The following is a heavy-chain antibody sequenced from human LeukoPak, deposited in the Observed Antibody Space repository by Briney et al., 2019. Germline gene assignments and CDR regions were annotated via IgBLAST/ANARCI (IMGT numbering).Heavy chain of an antibody. V-gene: IGHV1-24*01. CDR2: FDPEDGET. D-gene: IGHD3-22*01. J-gene: IGHJ4*02. CDR1: GYTLTELS. CDR3: ATEGHYYDSSGYYYFDY. Sequence: ASVKVSGKVSGYTLTELSMHWVRQAPGKGLEWMGGFDPEDGETIYAQKFQGRVTMTEDTSTDTAYMELSSLRSEDTAVYYCATEGHYYDSSGYYYFDYWGQGTLVTVSS.